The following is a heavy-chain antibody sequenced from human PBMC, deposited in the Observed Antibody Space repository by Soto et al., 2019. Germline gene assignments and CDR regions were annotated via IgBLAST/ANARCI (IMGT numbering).Heavy chain of an antibody. D-gene: IGHD5-12*01. J-gene: IGHJ4*02. CDR2: IYYSGST. CDR3: AREGKGATKEYFDY. V-gene: IGHV4-31*03. Sequence: SETLSLTCTVSGGSISSGGYYWSWIRQHPGKGLEWIGYIYYSGSTYYNPSLKSRVTISVDTSKNQFSLKLSSVTAADTAVYYCAREGKGATKEYFDYWGQGTLVTV. CDR1: GGSISSGGYY.